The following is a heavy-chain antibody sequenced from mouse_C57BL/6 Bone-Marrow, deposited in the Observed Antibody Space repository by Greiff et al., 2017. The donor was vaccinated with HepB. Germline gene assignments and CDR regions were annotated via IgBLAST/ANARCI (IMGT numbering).Heavy chain of an antibody. V-gene: IGHV5-17*01. CDR2: ISSGSSTI. Sequence: DVMLVESGGGLVKPGGSLKLSCAASGFTFSDYGMHWVRQAPEKGLEWVAYISSGSSTIYYADTVKGRFTISRDNAKNTLFLQMTSLRSEDTAMYYCAREIITTVVATDYWGQGTTLTVSS. CDR3: AREIITTVVATDY. CDR1: GFTFSDYG. J-gene: IGHJ2*01. D-gene: IGHD1-1*01.